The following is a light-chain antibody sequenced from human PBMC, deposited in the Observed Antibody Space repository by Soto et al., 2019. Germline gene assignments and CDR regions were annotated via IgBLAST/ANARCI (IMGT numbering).Light chain of an antibody. CDR2: GAS. CDR1: QHIITY. J-gene: IGKJ5*01. Sequence: DIQMTQSPSSLSASVGDRLTITCQANQHIITYLNWYQHKPGKAPKLLIYGASSLESGVPSRFSGSGSGTAFTFTISSLQPDDFATYYCQQTNASPPTLGQGTRVDSK. CDR3: QQTNASPPT. V-gene: IGKV1-39*01.